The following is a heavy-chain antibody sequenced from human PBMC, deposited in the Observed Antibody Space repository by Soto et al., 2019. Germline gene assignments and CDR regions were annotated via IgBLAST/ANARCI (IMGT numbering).Heavy chain of an antibody. D-gene: IGHD2-15*01. J-gene: IGHJ6*02. CDR3: ARSSLGSRVAPPHYYYYGMDV. V-gene: IGHV4-59*01. Sequence: SETLSLTCTVSGGSISSYYWSWIRQPPGKGLEWIGYIYYSGSTNYNPSLKSRVTISVDTSKNQFSLKLSSVTAADTAVYYCARSSLGSRVAPPHYYYYGMDVWGQGTTVTVSS. CDR2: IYYSGST. CDR1: GGSISSYY.